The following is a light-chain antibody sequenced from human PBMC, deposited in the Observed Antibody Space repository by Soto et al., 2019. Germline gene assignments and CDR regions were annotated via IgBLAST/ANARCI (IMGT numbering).Light chain of an antibody. J-gene: IGLJ2*01. V-gene: IGLV2-14*01. CDR2: DVS. CDR3: RSYTSSSTLGV. CDR1: SCDVGGYNY. Sequence: QSVLTQPASVSGSPGQSISISCTGTSCDVGGYNYVSWYQQHPGKAPKLMIYDVSNRPSGVSNRFSGSKSGNTASLTISGLQAKDEADYYCRSYTSSSTLGVFGGGTKLTVL.